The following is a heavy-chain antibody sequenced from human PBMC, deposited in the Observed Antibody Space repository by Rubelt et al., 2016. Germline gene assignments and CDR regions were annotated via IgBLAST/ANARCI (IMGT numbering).Heavy chain of an antibody. CDR2: IKQDGSEK. J-gene: IGHJ6*02. Sequence: EVQLLESGGGLVQPGGSLRLSCAASGFTFSSYAMSWVRQAPGKGLEWVANIKQDGSEKYYVDSVKGRFTISRDNAKNSLYLQMNSLRAEDTAVYYCARAEDYYGSAKSYGMDVWGQGTTVTVSS. CDR1: GFTFSSYA. CDR3: ARAEDYYGSAKSYGMDV. V-gene: IGHV3-7*01. D-gene: IGHD3-10*01.